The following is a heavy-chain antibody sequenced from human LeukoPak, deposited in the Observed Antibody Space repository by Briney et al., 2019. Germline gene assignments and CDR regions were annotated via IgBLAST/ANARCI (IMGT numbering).Heavy chain of an antibody. J-gene: IGHJ4*02. Sequence: PGGSLRLSCAASGFTFSSYWMSWVRQAPGKGLEWVASIKQDGSEKYYVDSVKGRFTISRDNAKNSLYLQMNSLRAEDTAVYYCARGNYDFWSGYCRFDYWGQGTLVTVSS. CDR3: ARGNYDFWSGYCRFDY. V-gene: IGHV3-7*01. CDR1: GFTFSSYW. CDR2: IKQDGSEK. D-gene: IGHD3-3*01.